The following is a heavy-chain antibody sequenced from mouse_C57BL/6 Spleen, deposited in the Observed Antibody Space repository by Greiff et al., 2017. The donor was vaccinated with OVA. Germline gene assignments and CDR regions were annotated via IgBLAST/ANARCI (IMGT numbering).Heavy chain of an antibody. CDR3: ARNFSPITTVVATNFDV. V-gene: IGHV1-39*01. Sequence: EVQLQQSGPELVKPGASVKISCKASGYSFTDYNMNWVKQSNGKSLEWIGVINPNYGTTSYNQKFKGKATLTVDQSSSTAYMQLNSLTSEDSAVYYCARNFSPITTVVATNFDVWGTGTTVTVAS. CDR2: INPNYGTT. D-gene: IGHD1-1*01. CDR1: GYSFTDYN. J-gene: IGHJ1*03.